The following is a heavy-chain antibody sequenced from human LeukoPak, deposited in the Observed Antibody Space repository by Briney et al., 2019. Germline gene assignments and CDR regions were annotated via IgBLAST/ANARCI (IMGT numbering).Heavy chain of an antibody. J-gene: IGHJ4*02. V-gene: IGHV3-23*01. Sequence: GGPRSLSCAASGFTLSSFAMSWVRQAPGGGLEWVSAIRDDGTWYADSVKGRFTISRDSSKNTLYLQMNSLRAEDTALYYCAKVNWNCGEHSWGQGTLVTVSS. CDR1: GFTLSSFA. D-gene: IGHD1-7*01. CDR2: IRDDGT. CDR3: AKVNWNCGEHS.